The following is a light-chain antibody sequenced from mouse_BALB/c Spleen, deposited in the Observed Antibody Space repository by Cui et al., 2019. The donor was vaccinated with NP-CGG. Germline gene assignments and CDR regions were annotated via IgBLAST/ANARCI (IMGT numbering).Light chain of an antibody. J-gene: IGLJ1*01. V-gene: IGLV1*01. CDR3: ALWYSNHWV. CDR1: TGAVTTNNY. CDR2: GTH. Sequence: QAVLTQESSLTTSPGETVTLTCRSSTGAVTTNNYANWVQENPDHLFTGLIGGTHNRAPGIPARFSGSLIGDKAALTITGAQTEDEAIYFCALWYSNHWVFGGGTKLTVL.